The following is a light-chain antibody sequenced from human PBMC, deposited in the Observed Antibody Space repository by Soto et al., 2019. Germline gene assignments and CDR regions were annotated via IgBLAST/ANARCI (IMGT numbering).Light chain of an antibody. J-gene: IGKJ1*01. Sequence: EIVMTQSPATLSVSPGERATLSCRASQSVSTDLAWYQQKPRQPPSLLIYSASTSATGVPARFTGSGSGSDFTLTISGLQSEDFAVYYCQQDHNCPRTFGQGTMLEI. CDR1: QSVSTD. CDR2: SAS. V-gene: IGKV3-15*01. CDR3: QQDHNCPRT.